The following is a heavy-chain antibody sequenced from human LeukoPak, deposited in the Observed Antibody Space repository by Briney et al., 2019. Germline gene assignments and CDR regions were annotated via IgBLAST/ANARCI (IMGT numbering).Heavy chain of an antibody. CDR3: ARDQPWGY. CDR2: ISSSSSTI. J-gene: IGHJ4*02. CDR1: GFTFSSYS. D-gene: IGHD7-27*01. Sequence: PGGSLRPSCAASGFTFSSYSISWVRQAPGKGPEWVSYISSSSSTIYYADSVKGRFTISRDNAKNSLYLQMNSLRDEDTALYYCARDQPWGYWGQGTLVTVSS. V-gene: IGHV3-48*02.